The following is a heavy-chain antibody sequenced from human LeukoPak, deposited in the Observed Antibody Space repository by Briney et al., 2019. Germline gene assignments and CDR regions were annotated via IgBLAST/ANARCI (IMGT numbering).Heavy chain of an antibody. CDR1: GYSFTSYW. V-gene: IGHV5-51*01. CDR3: ARTRDYYDSSGYRMYNWFDP. CDR2: IYPGDSDT. D-gene: IGHD3-22*01. J-gene: IGHJ5*02. Sequence: GESLKISCKGSGYSFTSYWIGWVRQMPGKGLEWMAIIYPGDSDTRYSPSFQGQVTISADKSISTAYLQWSSLKASDTAMYYCARTRDYYDSSGYRMYNWFDPWGQGTLVTVSS.